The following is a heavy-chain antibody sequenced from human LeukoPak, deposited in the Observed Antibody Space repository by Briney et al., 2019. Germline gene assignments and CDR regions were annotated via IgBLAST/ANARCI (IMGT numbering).Heavy chain of an antibody. Sequence: SETLSPTCTVSGYSISSGYYWGWIRQPPGKGLEWIGSGYHIGSTYFNPSLKSRVTISVDTSKNQFSLKLSSVTAADTAVYYCARHPHYWGVVVSSDYFDYWGQGTLVTVSS. J-gene: IGHJ4*02. CDR1: GYSISSGYY. D-gene: IGHD3-22*01. V-gene: IGHV4-38-2*02. CDR3: ARHPHYWGVVVSSDYFDY. CDR2: GYHIGST.